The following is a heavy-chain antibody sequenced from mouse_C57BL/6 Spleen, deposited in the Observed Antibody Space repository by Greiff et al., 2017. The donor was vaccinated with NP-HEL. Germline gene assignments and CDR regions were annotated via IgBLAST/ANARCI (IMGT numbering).Heavy chain of an antibody. D-gene: IGHD2-4*01. Sequence: EVQRVESGGGLVKPGGSLKLSCAASGFTFSSYAMSWVRQTPEKRLEWVATISDGGSYTYYPDNVKGRFTISRDNVKNNLYLQMSHLKSEDTAMYYCARGLRAFAYWGQGTLVTVSA. V-gene: IGHV5-4*01. CDR3: ARGLRAFAY. CDR2: ISDGGSYT. J-gene: IGHJ3*01. CDR1: GFTFSSYA.